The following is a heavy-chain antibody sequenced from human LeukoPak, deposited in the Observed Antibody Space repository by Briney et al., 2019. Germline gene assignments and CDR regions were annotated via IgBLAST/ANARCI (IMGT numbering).Heavy chain of an antibody. D-gene: IGHD5-18*01. V-gene: IGHV3-53*04. CDR3: ASAVDTAMGEAWYYFDY. CDR1: GFTVSSNY. Sequence: GGSLRLSCAASGFTVSSNYMSWVRQAPRKGLEWVSVIYSGGSTYYADSVKGRSTVSRHNSTNTLYLKMNSLRAEDTAVYYCASAVDTAMGEAWYYFDYWGQGTLVTVSS. CDR2: IYSGGST. J-gene: IGHJ4*02.